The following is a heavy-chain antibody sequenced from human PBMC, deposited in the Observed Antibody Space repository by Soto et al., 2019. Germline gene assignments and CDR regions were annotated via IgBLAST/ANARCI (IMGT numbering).Heavy chain of an antibody. J-gene: IGHJ4*02. D-gene: IGHD1-26*01. Sequence: EVQLVESGGGLVQPGGSLRLSCAASGFTFSSYSMNWVRQAPGKGLEWVSYISSSSSIIYYANSVKGRFTISRDNAKNSLYLQMNSLRDEDTAVYYCARDQDSGSYYEFDYWGQGTLVTVSS. CDR1: GFTFSSYS. V-gene: IGHV3-48*02. CDR3: ARDQDSGSYYEFDY. CDR2: ISSSSSII.